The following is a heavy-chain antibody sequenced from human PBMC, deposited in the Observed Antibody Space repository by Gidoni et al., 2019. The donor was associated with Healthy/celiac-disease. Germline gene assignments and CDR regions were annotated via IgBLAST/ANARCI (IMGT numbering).Heavy chain of an antibody. CDR2: IIPIFGTA. Sequence: QVQLVQSGAEVKKPGSSVTVSCKASGGTFSSYAISWVRQAPGQGLEWMGGIIPIFGTANYAQKYQGRVTITADESTSTAYMELSSLRSEDTAVYYCARRVAVARIYYNWFDPWGQGTLVTVSS. J-gene: IGHJ5*02. V-gene: IGHV1-69*01. CDR3: ARRVAVARIYYNWFDP. CDR1: GGTFSSYA. D-gene: IGHD6-19*01.